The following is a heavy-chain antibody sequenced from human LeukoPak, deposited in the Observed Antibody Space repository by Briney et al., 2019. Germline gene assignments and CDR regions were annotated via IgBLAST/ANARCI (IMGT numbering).Heavy chain of an antibody. CDR2: ISYSGST. V-gene: IGHV4-59*08. D-gene: IGHD2-2*01. J-gene: IGHJ4*02. Sequence: SETLSLTCTVSGGSLSSDYWSWIRQPPGKGLEWIGWISYSGSTNYNPSLKTRVTISVDTSKNQFSLKLSSVTAADTAVYYCARQASCSSTNCYPFDYWGQGTLVTVSS. CDR1: GGSLSSDY. CDR3: ARQASCSSTNCYPFDY.